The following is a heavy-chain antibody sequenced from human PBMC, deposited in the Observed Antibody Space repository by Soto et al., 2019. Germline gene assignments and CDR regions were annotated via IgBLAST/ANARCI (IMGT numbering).Heavy chain of an antibody. Sequence: GGYMRLSCSASVFIFTDYSMTWIRQAPGKGLEWVSYISNGDETTQYADSVKGRFTVSRDNAKKVLFLQMSSLRVDDTAVYYCARDPIRREAYNGDLWGRGALVTVSS. CDR3: ARDPIRREAYNGDL. CDR1: VFIFTDYS. D-gene: IGHD1-1*01. V-gene: IGHV3-11*01. J-gene: IGHJ5*02. CDR2: ISNGDETT.